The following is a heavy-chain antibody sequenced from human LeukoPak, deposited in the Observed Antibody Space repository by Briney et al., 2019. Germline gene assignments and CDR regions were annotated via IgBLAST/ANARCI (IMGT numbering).Heavy chain of an antibody. D-gene: IGHD6-13*01. V-gene: IGHV4-61*01. CDR3: ARGIYPDY. Sequence: SETLSLTCTVSGGSVSSGSYYWSWIRQPPGKGLEWIGYIYYSGSTNYNPSLKSRVTLSVDTSKNQFSLKLSSVTAADTAVYYCARGIYPDYWGQGTLVTVSS. CDR1: GGSVSSGSYY. CDR2: IYYSGST. J-gene: IGHJ4*02.